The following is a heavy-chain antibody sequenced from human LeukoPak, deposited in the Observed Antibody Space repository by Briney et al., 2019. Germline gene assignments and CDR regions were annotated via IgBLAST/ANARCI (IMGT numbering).Heavy chain of an antibody. D-gene: IGHD3-16*02. CDR3: ARVSVIGLTPAFDY. CDR1: GYIFTDYY. Sequence: ASVKVSCKASGYIFTDYYMHWVRQAPGQGLEWMGWINPNSGGTNYAQKFQGRVTMTRDTSISTAYMELSRLRSDDTAVYYCARVSVIGLTPAFDYWGQGTLVTVSS. CDR2: INPNSGGT. V-gene: IGHV1-2*02. J-gene: IGHJ4*02.